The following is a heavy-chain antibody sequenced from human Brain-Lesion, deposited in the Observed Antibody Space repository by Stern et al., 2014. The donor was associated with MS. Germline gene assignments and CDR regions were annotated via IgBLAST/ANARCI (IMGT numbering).Heavy chain of an antibody. Sequence: QVQLVQSGAELKKPGASVKLSCKASGYTFSSSDITWVRQAPGHGLEWMGWMNPDSGNAGYAQKFKGRVSMTSEPSISTVYMELTSLTSDDTAVYFCARAVRNQLLSEYWGQGTLVTVSS. CDR2: MNPDSGNA. V-gene: IGHV1-8*01. J-gene: IGHJ4*02. CDR1: GYTFSSSD. D-gene: IGHD2-2*01. CDR3: ARAVRNQLLSEY.